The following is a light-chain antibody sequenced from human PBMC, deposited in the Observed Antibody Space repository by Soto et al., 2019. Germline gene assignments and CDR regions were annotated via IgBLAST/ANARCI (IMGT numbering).Light chain of an antibody. CDR2: INYDGTH. CDR1: SGYSTYA. CDR3: QSLGTGIQV. J-gene: IGLJ3*02. Sequence: QLVLTQSPSASASLGASVKLTCTLSSGYSTYAIAWHQQQSEKGPRFLMKINYDGTHSKGDGFFDRFSGSSSGGERHLTISGLQSEDEADYYCQSLGTGIQVFGGGTKLTVL. V-gene: IGLV4-69*01.